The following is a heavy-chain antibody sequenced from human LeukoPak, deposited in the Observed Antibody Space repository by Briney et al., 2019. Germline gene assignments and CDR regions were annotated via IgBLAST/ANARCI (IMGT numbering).Heavy chain of an antibody. J-gene: IGHJ4*02. CDR2: IYYSGST. D-gene: IGHD3-10*01. CDR1: GYSISSYS. CDR3: AGDYGSGSYRFDY. Sequence: SETLSLTCTVSGYSISSYSWSWVRQPPGRGLEWIGYIYYSGSTTYNPSLKSRVTISLDTSKNQFSLKLSSVTAADTAEYYCAGDYGSGSYRFDYWGQGTLVTVSS. V-gene: IGHV4-59*12.